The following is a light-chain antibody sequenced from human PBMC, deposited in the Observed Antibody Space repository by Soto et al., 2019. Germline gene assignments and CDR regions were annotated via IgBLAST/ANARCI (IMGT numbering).Light chain of an antibody. V-gene: IGKV1-39*01. CDR1: QSISSY. CDR3: QQSYSTPGT. CDR2: AAS. Sequence: DIQMTQSPSSLSASVGDRVTITCRASQSISSYLNWYQQNPGKAPKLLIYAASILQSGVPSRFSGSGSGTDFTLTISSLPPEDCATYYCQQSYSTPGTFGQGTKVEIK. J-gene: IGKJ1*01.